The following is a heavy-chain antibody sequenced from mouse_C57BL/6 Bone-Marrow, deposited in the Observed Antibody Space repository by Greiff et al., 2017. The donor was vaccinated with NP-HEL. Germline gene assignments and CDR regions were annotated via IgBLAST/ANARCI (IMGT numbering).Heavy chain of an antibody. J-gene: IGHJ2*01. V-gene: IGHV1-69*01. CDR1: GYTFTSYW. CDR3: ARPYLDYGSRENYFDY. Sequence: VQLHQPGAELVMPGASVKLSCKASGYTFTSYWMHWVKQRPGQGLEWIGEIDPSDSYTNYNQKFKGKSTLTVDKSSSTAYMQLSSLTSEDSAVYYCARPYLDYGSRENYFDYWGQGTTLTVSS. CDR2: IDPSDSYT. D-gene: IGHD1-1*01.